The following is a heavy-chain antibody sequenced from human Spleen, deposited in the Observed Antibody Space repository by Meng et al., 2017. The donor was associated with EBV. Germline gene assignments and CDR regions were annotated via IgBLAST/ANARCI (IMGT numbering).Heavy chain of an antibody. D-gene: IGHD6-13*01. CDR1: GGSFTTYY. V-gene: IGHV4-34*01. CDR2: INHRGSA. CDR3: SRSLGAAGPDY. J-gene: IGHJ4*02. Sequence: QVQLTQWGEGLLKPSETLSLTCAVDGGSFTTYYWTWIRQPPGKGLEWIGEINHRGSAHYNPSLKSRLTISVDTSKKQFSLKLSSVTAADTAVYYCSRSLGAAGPDYWGQGTLVTVSS.